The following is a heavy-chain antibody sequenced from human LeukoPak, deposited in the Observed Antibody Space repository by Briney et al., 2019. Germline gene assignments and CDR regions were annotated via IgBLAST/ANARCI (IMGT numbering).Heavy chain of an antibody. CDR3: ARHGHNHSYVN. D-gene: IGHD1-14*01. Sequence: SETLSLTFTVSGDSISIISYYWGWVRQPPGEGLEWIGSITYSGNTYYNPSLKSRVTISVDTSNNQFSLQLYTVTAADTAVYCCARHGHNHSYVNCGHGTLVTVSS. V-gene: IGHV4-39*01. CDR1: GDSISIISYY. J-gene: IGHJ4*03. CDR2: ITYSGNT.